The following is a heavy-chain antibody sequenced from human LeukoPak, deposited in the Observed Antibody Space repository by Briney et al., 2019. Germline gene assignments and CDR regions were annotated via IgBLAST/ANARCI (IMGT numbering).Heavy chain of an antibody. Sequence: GGSLRLSCAASGFNFASNWMHWVRQAPGKGLEWVSAVGIAADTFYPGSVKGRFTISRENAKNSLYLQMNSLRVEDTAVYYCVRQKKSHGNFDYWGQGTLVTVSS. V-gene: IGHV3-13*01. D-gene: IGHD1-26*01. CDR1: GFNFASNW. CDR3: VRQKKSHGNFDY. CDR2: VGIAADT. J-gene: IGHJ4*02.